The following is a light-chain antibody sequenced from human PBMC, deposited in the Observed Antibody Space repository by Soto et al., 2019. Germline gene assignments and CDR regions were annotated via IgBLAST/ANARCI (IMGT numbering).Light chain of an antibody. CDR3: SSYTTSSIYVV. CDR2: DVS. J-gene: IGLJ2*01. Sequence: QSALTQPASVSGSPGQSITISCTGTSSDVGAYNYVSWYQQHPGKAPKLMIYDVSNRPSGVSNRFSGSKSGNTASLTISGLQAEDEADYYCSSYTTSSIYVVFGGGTQLTVL. CDR1: SSDVGAYNY. V-gene: IGLV2-14*01.